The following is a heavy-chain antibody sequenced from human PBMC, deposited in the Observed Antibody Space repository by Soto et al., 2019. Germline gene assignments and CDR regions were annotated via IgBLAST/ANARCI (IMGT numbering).Heavy chain of an antibody. V-gene: IGHV1-69*13. CDR3: ARASQVVASYYYYGMDV. D-gene: IGHD2-15*01. Sequence: SVPRAWPGAGGGLRGDVGGWGRKTPGQGLEWMGGIIPIFGTANYAQKFQGRVTITADESTSTAYMELSSLRSEDTAVYYCARASQVVASYYYYGMDVWGQGTTVTVSS. CDR1: GGGLRGDV. CDR2: IIPIFGTA. J-gene: IGHJ6*02.